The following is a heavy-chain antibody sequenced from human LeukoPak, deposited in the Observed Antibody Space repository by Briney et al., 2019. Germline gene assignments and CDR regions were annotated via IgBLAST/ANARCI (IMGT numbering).Heavy chain of an antibody. CDR1: GFTFSSYS. V-gene: IGHV3-7*03. Sequence: GGSLRLSCAASGFTFSSYSMSWVRQAPGKGLEWVANIKQDGSEKYYVDSVKGRFTISRDNSKNTLYLQMNSLRAEDTAVYYCATSITMIVVVMGPFDYWGQGTLVTVSS. D-gene: IGHD3-22*01. J-gene: IGHJ4*02. CDR3: ATSITMIVVVMGPFDY. CDR2: IKQDGSEK.